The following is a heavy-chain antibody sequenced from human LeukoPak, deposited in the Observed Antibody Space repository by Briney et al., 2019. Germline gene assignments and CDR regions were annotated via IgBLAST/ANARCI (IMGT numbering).Heavy chain of an antibody. CDR2: FDPEDGET. Sequence: ASVKVSCKVSGYTLTELSMHWVRQAPGKGLEWMGGFDPEDGETIYAQKFQGRVTMTEDTSTDTAYMEPSSLRSEDTAVYYCATDLCSGGSCYKQGDYGMDVWGQGTTVTVSS. CDR1: GYTLTELS. CDR3: ATDLCSGGSCYKQGDYGMDV. J-gene: IGHJ6*02. D-gene: IGHD2-15*01. V-gene: IGHV1-24*01.